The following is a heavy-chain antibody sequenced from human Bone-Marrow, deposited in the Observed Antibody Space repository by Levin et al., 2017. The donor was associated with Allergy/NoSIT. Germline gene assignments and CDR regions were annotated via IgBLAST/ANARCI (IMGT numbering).Heavy chain of an antibody. CDR1: GGSITRKNYY. CDR2: VGYDGST. Sequence: SCTVSGGSITRKNYYWAWIRQSPGQGLAWIATVGYDGSTYYNPSLKRRVTVTLDTPESQFSLKLSSVTAADTAVYFCASLIAAAGTNYFNYWGQGILVTVS. J-gene: IGHJ4*02. V-gene: IGHV4-39*01. CDR3: ASLIAAAGTNYFNY. D-gene: IGHD6-13*01.